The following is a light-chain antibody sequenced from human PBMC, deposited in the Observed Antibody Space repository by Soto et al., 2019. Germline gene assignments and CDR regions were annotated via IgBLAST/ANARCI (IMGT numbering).Light chain of an antibody. CDR1: QSVSSSY. Sequence: EIVLTQSPGTLSLSPGERATLSCRASQSVSSSYLAWYQQKPGQAPRLLIYGASTRATGIPDRFSGXXSGXXFTLTISTLEPEDFAVYYCQQYGSSRWTFGQGTKVEFK. V-gene: IGKV3-20*01. J-gene: IGKJ1*01. CDR2: GAS. CDR3: QQYGSSRWT.